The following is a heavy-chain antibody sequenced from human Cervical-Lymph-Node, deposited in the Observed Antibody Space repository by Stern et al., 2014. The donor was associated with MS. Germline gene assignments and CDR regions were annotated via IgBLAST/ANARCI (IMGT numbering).Heavy chain of an antibody. V-gene: IGHV4-39*01. J-gene: IGHJ5*02. CDR1: GGSISSSSYY. CDR3: ARWAYSSGWYNWFDP. Sequence: QLQLQESGPGLVKPSETLSLTCTVFGGSISSSSYYWGWIRQPPGKGLEWIGSIYDGGTAYYTPSVRSQVTISEDASKTQFSLKLVSVTAADTAVYYCARWAYSSGWYNWFDPWGQGALVTVSS. CDR2: IYDGGTA. D-gene: IGHD3-22*01.